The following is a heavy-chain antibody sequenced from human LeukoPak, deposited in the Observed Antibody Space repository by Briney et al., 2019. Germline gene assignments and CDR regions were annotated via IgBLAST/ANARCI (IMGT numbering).Heavy chain of an antibody. V-gene: IGHV1-46*01. D-gene: IGHD4-23*01. Sequence: GESLKISCKGSGYSFTSYWIGWVRQAPGQGLEWMGLINPTGGSTGYAQKFQGRVTMTRDMSTSTDYMELSSLRSEDTAIYYCARDNSVEDNAWWFDPWGQGTLVTVSS. CDR1: GYSFTSYW. CDR3: ARDNSVEDNAWWFDP. J-gene: IGHJ5*02. CDR2: INPTGGST.